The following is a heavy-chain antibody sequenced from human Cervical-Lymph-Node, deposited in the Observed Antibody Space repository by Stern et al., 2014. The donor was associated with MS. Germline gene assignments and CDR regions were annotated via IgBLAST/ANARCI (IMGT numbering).Heavy chain of an antibody. CDR1: GYSFTSYF. V-gene: IGHV1-46*01. D-gene: IGHD5-24*01. CDR3: ADY. CDR2: INPSAGNT. J-gene: IGHJ4*02. Sequence: VQLVESGAEVKKPGASVQVSCMASGYSFTSYFINWVRQPPGQGLEWMGIINPSAGNTNYAQKFQGRVVMTSDTSTGTVYMELSSLRSEDTAVDEGADYWGQGTLVTVSS.